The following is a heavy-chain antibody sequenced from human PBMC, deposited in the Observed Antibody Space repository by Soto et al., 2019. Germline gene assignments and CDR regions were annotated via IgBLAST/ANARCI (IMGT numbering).Heavy chain of an antibody. Sequence: SVKVSCKASGGTFSSYAISWVRQAPGQGLEWMGGIIPIFGTANYAQKFQGRVTITADESTSTAYMELSSLRSEDTAVYYCARADCSSTSCSPIFDYWGQGTLVTVSS. CDR1: GGTFSSYA. D-gene: IGHD2-2*01. CDR3: ARADCSSTSCSPIFDY. CDR2: IIPIFGTA. V-gene: IGHV1-69*13. J-gene: IGHJ4*02.